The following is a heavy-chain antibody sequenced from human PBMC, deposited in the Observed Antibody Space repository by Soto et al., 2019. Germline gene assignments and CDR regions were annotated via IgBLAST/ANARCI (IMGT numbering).Heavy chain of an antibody. D-gene: IGHD3-10*01. CDR2: ISPYNRNT. J-gene: IGHJ4*02. CDR3: ARDLDGSGNYYTDY. CDR1: GYPFSSIG. V-gene: IGHV1-18*01. Sequence: QVQLVQSGAEVKKPGASVKVSCKASGYPFSSIGISWVRQAPGQGLEWMGWISPYNRNTYYAQRLQGRVTMTTDTSPSTAYMELRSLRSDDTAVYFCARDLDGSGNYYTDYWGQGTLVTVSS.